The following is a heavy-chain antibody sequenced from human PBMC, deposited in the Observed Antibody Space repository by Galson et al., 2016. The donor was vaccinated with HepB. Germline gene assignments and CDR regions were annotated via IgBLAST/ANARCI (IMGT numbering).Heavy chain of an antibody. J-gene: IGHJ4*02. CDR2: INHSGST. CDR1: GGSISTYY. CDR3: VRDLGRVGRYDPD. V-gene: IGHV4-59*01. D-gene: IGHD5-12*01. Sequence: SETLSLTCTVSGGSISTYYWSWIRQPPGKGLEWIGYINHSGSTTYNPSLKSRVTISLDTSKNQFSLKLSSVTAADTAVYYCVRDLGRVGRYDPDWGQGILVSVSS.